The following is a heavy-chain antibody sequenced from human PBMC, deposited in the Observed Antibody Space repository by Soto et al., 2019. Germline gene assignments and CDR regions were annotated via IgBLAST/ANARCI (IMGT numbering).Heavy chain of an antibody. CDR2: IKQDGSDK. V-gene: IGHV3-7*01. D-gene: IGHD3-10*01. CDR1: GITFNNYW. J-gene: IGHJ6*03. CDR3: AAISMVRGVIKNYYYMDV. Sequence: PGGSLRLSCAASGITFNNYWMSWVRQAPGKGLEWVANIKQDGSDKYYVDSVKGRFTASRDNAKNSLYLLMNSLRAEDTAVYYCAAISMVRGVIKNYYYMDVWGKGTTVTVSS.